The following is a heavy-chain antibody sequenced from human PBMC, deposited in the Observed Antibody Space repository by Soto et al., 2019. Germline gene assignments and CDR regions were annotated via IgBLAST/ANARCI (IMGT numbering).Heavy chain of an antibody. Sequence: AXETLSLTCTVSGGSISGSSYYWGWIRQPPGKGLECIGSVHYSGSTDYNPSLKSRVTISVDTSKNQFSLKLTSVTAADTAVYFCASFSGATYGDYGGGINYWGQGTLVTVSS. J-gene: IGHJ4*02. CDR2: VHYSGST. CDR3: ASFSGATYGDYGGGINY. D-gene: IGHD4-17*01. V-gene: IGHV4-39*01. CDR1: GGSISGSSYY.